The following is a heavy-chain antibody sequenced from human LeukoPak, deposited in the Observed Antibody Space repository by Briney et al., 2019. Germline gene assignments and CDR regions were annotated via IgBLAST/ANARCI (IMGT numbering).Heavy chain of an antibody. CDR1: GFTFSSYS. D-gene: IGHD5-18*01. CDR3: AREDGYSYGYDY. Sequence: GGSLSPTCAASGFTFSSYSKNWVRQAPGKGLEWVSSISSSSSYIYYADSVKGRFTISRDNAKNSLYLQMNSLRAEDTAVYYCAREDGYSYGYDYWGGGTRDPVSS. J-gene: IGHJ4*02. CDR2: ISSSSSYI. V-gene: IGHV3-21*01.